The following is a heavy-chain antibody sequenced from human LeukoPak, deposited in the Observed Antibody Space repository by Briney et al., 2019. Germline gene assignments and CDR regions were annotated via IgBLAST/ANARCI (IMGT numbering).Heavy chain of an antibody. CDR1: GGSISSINW. CDR3: AAMRPYAFDI. CDR2: IYHSGRT. J-gene: IGHJ3*02. Sequence: PSETLSLTCAVSGGSISSINWWSWVRQPPGKGLEWIGEIYHSGRTNYNPSLKSRVTISVDKSKNQFSLNLSSVTAADTAVYYCAAMRPYAFDIWGQGTMVTVSS. V-gene: IGHV4-4*02.